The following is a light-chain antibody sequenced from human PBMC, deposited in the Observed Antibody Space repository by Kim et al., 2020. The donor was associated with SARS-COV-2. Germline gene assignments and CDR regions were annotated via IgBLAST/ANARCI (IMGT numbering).Light chain of an antibody. Sequence: VKPTCTLSSGHSSYAIAWHQQQPEKGPRYLMKLNSDGSHSKGDGIPDRFSGSSSGAERYLTISSLQSEDEADYYCQTWGTGIVVFGGGTQLTVL. J-gene: IGLJ2*01. CDR1: SGHSSYA. CDR3: QTWGTGIVV. V-gene: IGLV4-69*01. CDR2: LNSDGSH.